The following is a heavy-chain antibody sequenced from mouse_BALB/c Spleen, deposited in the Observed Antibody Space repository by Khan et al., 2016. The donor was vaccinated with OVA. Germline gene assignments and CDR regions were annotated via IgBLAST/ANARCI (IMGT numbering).Heavy chain of an antibody. CDR1: GYSITSDYA. Sequence: LQQSGPGLVKPSQSLSLTCNVTGYSITSDYAWNWIRQFPGNKMEWMGYINYSGSANYNPALKSRISITRDTSKNQFFLQLNSVTTADSATYYCARDGSRYNYAMDYWGQGTSVTVSA. J-gene: IGHJ4*01. V-gene: IGHV3-2*02. D-gene: IGHD2-3*01. CDR3: ARDGSRYNYAMDY. CDR2: INYSGSA.